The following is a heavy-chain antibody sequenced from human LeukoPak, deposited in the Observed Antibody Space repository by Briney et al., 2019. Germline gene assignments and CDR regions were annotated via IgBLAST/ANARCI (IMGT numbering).Heavy chain of an antibody. CDR2: INHSGST. CDR3: ARDGMVRGADNWFDP. D-gene: IGHD3-10*01. J-gene: IGHJ5*02. V-gene: IGHV4-38-2*02. CDR1: GYSISSGYY. Sequence: SETLSLTCTVSGYSISSGYYWSWIRQPPGKGLEWIGEINHSGSTNYNPSLKSRVTISVDTSKNQFSLKLSSVTAADTAVYYCARDGMVRGADNWFDPWGQGTLVTVSS.